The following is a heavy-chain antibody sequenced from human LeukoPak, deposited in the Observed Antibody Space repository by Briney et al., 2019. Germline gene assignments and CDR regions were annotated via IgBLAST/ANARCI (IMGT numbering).Heavy chain of an antibody. Sequence: PSETLSLTCTVSGVSITGYYWSWIRQPPGKGLEWIGFIYSSGNTNYNPSLTSRVTISVDTTKNQLSLHVSSVTAADSAVYYCAREAPAVAADAFDVWGQGTLVTVSS. D-gene: IGHD6-19*01. CDR3: AREAPAVAADAFDV. J-gene: IGHJ3*01. CDR1: GVSITGYY. V-gene: IGHV4-59*01. CDR2: IYSSGNT.